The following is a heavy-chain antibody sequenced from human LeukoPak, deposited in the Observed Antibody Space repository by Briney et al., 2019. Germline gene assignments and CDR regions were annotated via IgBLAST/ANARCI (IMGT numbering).Heavy chain of an antibody. CDR1: AGSIINYN. Sequence: SASLSLTCTVSAGSIINYNWSWIRQTAGTGLERVGRIYVTGSTIYNPSLQSRLSMSVDTSKNQFSLRLTSVTAADTAVDYCARLKYYDSTGYSPGYYMDVWGKGITVTVSS. D-gene: IGHD3-22*01. CDR2: IYVTGST. CDR3: ARLKYYDSTGYSPGYYMDV. J-gene: IGHJ6*03. V-gene: IGHV4-4*07.